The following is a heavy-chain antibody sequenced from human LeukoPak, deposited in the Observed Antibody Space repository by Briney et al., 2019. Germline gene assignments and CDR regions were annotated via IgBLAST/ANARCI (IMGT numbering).Heavy chain of an antibody. CDR1: GDTFSSYA. CDR2: IIPISGTA. V-gene: IGHV1-69*05. CDR3: ARGVEQRESNYYYYMDV. J-gene: IGHJ6*03. D-gene: IGHD1/OR15-1a*01. Sequence: ASVTVSCKTSGDTFSSYAISWVRQAPGQGLEWMGGIIPISGTANYAQKFQVRGTITTDESTITAYMELSSLRSEDTAVYYCARGVEQRESNYYYYMDVWGKGATVTVSS.